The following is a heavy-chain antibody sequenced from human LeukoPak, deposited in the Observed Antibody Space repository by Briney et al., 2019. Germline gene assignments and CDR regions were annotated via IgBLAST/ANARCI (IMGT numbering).Heavy chain of an antibody. CDR3: AKDTAGSPRALFDY. CDR2: ISWNSGSI. J-gene: IGHJ4*02. Sequence: SLRLSCAASGFTFDVYAMHWVRQAPGKGLEWVSGISWNSGSIGYADSVKGRFTISRDNAKNSLYLQMNSLRAEDTALYYCAKDTAGSPRALFDYWGQGTLVTVSS. D-gene: IGHD6-13*01. CDR1: GFTFDVYA. V-gene: IGHV3-9*01.